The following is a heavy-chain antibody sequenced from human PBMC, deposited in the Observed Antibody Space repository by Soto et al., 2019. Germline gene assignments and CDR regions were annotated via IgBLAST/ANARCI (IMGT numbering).Heavy chain of an antibody. CDR3: ARDSGSSYYYSYRLEV. CDR2: IYYTART. J-gene: IGHJ6*01. Sequence: PSQTLSLTCTVSGGAISSHYWHWIRQPPGKGLEWIGFIYYTARTNYNPSLKIRLTISVYTSKNHFSLKWSSVTAADTAVYYCARDSGSSYYYSYRLEVWAQGTTVTVS. CDR1: GGAISSHY. V-gene: IGHV4-59*11. D-gene: IGHD1-26*01.